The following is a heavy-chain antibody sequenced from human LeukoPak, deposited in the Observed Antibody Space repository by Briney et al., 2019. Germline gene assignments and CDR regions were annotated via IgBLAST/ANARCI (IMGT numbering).Heavy chain of an antibody. Sequence: GGSLRLSCAASGFTFSSYSMNWVRQAPGKGLEWVSFISSSSSTIYYADSVKGRFTISRGNAKNSLYLQMNSLRAEDTAVYYCARDRGGSYSAIDYWGQGTLVSVSS. V-gene: IGHV3-48*04. D-gene: IGHD1-26*01. CDR2: ISSSSSTI. J-gene: IGHJ4*02. CDR3: ARDRGGSYSAIDY. CDR1: GFTFSSYS.